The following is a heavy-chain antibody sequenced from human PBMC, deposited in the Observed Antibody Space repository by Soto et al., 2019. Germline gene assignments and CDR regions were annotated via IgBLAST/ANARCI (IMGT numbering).Heavy chain of an antibody. CDR3: AYTTTLNGN. J-gene: IGHJ4*02. CDR1: GFTFSLYW. Sequence: EVQLVESGGGLVQPGGSLRLSCAGSGFTFSLYWMNWVRQAPGKGLEWVANIKQDGSEKHYVESVKGRFTITRDNAKNSMFLQRNSRRAEDTAVDYCAYTTTLNGNWGQGTLVTVSS. CDR2: IKQDGSEK. D-gene: IGHD3-16*01. V-gene: IGHV3-7*01.